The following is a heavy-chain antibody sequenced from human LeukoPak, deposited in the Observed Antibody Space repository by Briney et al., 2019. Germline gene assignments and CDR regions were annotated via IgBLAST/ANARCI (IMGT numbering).Heavy chain of an antibody. CDR1: GDSISGFY. CDR2: MHYTGST. CDR3: ARHQWVPAFDV. Sequence: SETLSLTCTVSGDSISGFYWNWLRQSSGKGLEWIGYMHYTGSTNYNPSLKSRVSITVDTSRNEFSLKMSSMTAADTAVYYCARHQWVPAFDVWGHGTMVTVSS. J-gene: IGHJ3*01. D-gene: IGHD1-26*01. V-gene: IGHV4-59*08.